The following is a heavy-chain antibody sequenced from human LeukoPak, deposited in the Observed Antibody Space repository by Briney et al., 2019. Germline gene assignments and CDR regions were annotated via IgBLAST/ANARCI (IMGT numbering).Heavy chain of an antibody. CDR3: ARGGTVRNGMDV. V-gene: IGHV4-59*01. Sequence: SETLSLTCTVSGGSISSYYWSWIRQPPGKGLEWIGYIYYSGTTNYNPSLKSRVTISVDTSRNQFSLKLSSVTAADTAVYYCARGGTVRNGMDVWGQGTTVTVSS. CDR2: IYYSGTT. CDR1: GGSISSYY. J-gene: IGHJ6*02. D-gene: IGHD1-26*01.